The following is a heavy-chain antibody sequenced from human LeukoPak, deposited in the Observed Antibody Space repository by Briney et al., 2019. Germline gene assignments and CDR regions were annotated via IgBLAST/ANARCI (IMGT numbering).Heavy chain of an antibody. Sequence: SETLSLTCAVYGGSFSGYYWSWIRQSPGKGLEWIGEINHSGSTNYNPSLKSRVTISVDTSKNQFSLKLSSVTAADTAVYYCAREEDCSSTSCYVVWGKGTTVTVSS. CDR3: AREEDCSSTSCYVV. D-gene: IGHD2-2*01. CDR2: INHSGST. J-gene: IGHJ6*04. V-gene: IGHV4-34*01. CDR1: GGSFSGYY.